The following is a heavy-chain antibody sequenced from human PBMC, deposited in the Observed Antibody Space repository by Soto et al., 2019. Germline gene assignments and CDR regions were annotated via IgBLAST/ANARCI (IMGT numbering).Heavy chain of an antibody. CDR2: NPYDGSNK. Sequence: QVQLEESAGGVVQAGRSLRLSCAASGFTFSSYAMYWVRQAPGKGLEWVAVNPYDGSNKYYVDSVMGRFTISRDNSKNLLFLQMNSLRAEDTAVYYCASDSNLEGLPMGENGMDVWGQGTTVTVSS. CDR1: GFTFSSYA. V-gene: IGHV3-30*04. D-gene: IGHD3-16*01. CDR3: ASDSNLEGLPMGENGMDV. J-gene: IGHJ6*02.